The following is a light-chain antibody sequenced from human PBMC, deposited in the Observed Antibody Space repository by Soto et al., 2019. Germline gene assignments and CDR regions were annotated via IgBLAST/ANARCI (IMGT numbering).Light chain of an antibody. J-gene: IGKJ2*01. CDR1: QSVSSGY. Sequence: EIVLTQSPGTLSLSPGERATLSCRASQSVSSGYLGWYQQKPGQAPRLLIYGASSRATGIPDRFSGSGSGTDFNLTISRLEPEDFAVYYCQQYGSSMYTFGQGTKVDIK. CDR3: QQYGSSMYT. CDR2: GAS. V-gene: IGKV3-20*01.